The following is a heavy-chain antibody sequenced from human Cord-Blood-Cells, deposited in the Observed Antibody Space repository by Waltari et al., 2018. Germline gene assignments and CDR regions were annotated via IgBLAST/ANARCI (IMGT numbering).Heavy chain of an antibody. CDR3: SRDRVGYCSSTSCYEGDSYFDY. CDR2: ISSSSSTI. V-gene: IGHV3-48*02. J-gene: IGHJ4*02. D-gene: IGHD2-2*01. Sequence: EVQLVESGGGLVQPGGSLRLSCAASGFTFSSYSMNWVRQAPGKGLEWVSYISSSSSTIYYADSVKGRLTSSRDNAKNSLYLQMNSLREEDTAVYYCSRDRVGYCSSTSCYEGDSYFDYWGQGTLVTVSS. CDR1: GFTFSSYS.